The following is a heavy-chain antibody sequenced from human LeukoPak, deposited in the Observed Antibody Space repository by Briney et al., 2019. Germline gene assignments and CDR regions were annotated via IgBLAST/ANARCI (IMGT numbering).Heavy chain of an antibody. Sequence: GRSLRLSCAASGFTFSSYGMHWVRQAPGKGLEWVAVISYDGSNKYYADSVKGRFTISRDNSKNTLYLQMNSLRAEDTAVYYCAKEERVDYYYYGMDVWGQGTTVTVS. CDR1: GFTFSSYG. D-gene: IGHD1-1*01. CDR3: AKEERVDYYYYGMDV. J-gene: IGHJ6*02. CDR2: ISYDGSNK. V-gene: IGHV3-30*18.